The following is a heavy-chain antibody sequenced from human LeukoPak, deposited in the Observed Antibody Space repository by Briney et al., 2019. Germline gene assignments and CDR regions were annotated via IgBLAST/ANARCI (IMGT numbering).Heavy chain of an antibody. D-gene: IGHD2-21*02. CDR3: ARLAYCGGDCYPDDAFDI. J-gene: IGHJ3*02. CDR2: INHSGST. CDR1: GGSFSGYY. Sequence: PSETLSLTCAVYGGSFSGYYWSWIRQPPGKGLEWIGEINHSGSTNYNPSLKSRVTMSVDTSKNQFSLKLSSVTAADTAVYYCARLAYCGGDCYPDDAFDIWGQGTMVTVSS. V-gene: IGHV4-34*01.